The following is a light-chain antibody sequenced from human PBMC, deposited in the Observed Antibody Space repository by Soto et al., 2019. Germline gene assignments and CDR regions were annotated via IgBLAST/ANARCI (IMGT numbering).Light chain of an antibody. Sequence: IVMTKSPATLSVSPGERATLSGRASQSVSSTLAWYQQKPGQAPRHLIYGASTRATGIPAMFSGSGSGTEFTLTISSLQSEDFAVYYCQQYNNWPPVTFGPGTKVDIK. CDR3: QQYNNWPPVT. CDR2: GAS. J-gene: IGKJ3*01. CDR1: QSVSST. V-gene: IGKV3-15*01.